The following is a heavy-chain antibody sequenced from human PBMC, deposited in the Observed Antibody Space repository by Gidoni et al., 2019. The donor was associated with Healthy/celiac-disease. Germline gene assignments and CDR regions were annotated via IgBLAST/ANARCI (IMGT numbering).Heavy chain of an antibody. Sequence: QVQLQESGPGLVKPSETLSLTCTVSGGSISSYYWSWIRQPPGKGLEWIGYIYYSGSTNYNPSLKSRVTISVDTSKNQFSLKLSSVTAADTAVYYCARGRLGVTMVVDWFDPWGQGTLVTVSS. CDR2: IYYSGST. CDR1: GGSISSYY. D-gene: IGHD3-10*01. CDR3: ARGRLGVTMVVDWFDP. V-gene: IGHV4-59*01. J-gene: IGHJ5*02.